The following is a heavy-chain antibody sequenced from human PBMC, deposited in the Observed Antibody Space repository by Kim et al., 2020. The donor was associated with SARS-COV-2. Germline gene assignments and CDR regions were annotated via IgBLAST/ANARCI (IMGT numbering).Heavy chain of an antibody. CDR3: ARDGPYSSSWNLNWFDP. J-gene: IGHJ5*02. CDR1: GFTFSSYW. Sequence: GGSLRLSCAASGFTFSSYWMSWVRQAPGKGLEWVANIKQDGSEKYYVDSVKGRFTISRDNAKNSLYLQMNSLRAEDTAVYYCARDGPYSSSWNLNWFDPWGQGTLVTVSS. D-gene: IGHD6-13*01. V-gene: IGHV3-7*03. CDR2: IKQDGSEK.